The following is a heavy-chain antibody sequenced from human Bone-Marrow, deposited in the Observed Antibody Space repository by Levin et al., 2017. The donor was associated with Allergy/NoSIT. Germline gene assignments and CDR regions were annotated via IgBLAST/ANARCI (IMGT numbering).Heavy chain of an antibody. V-gene: IGHV3-23*01. CDR1: GFTFSSSA. CDR2: ISAGGGST. D-gene: IGHD6-19*01. Sequence: GGSLRLSCAASGFTFSSSAMTWVRQAPGKGLEWVSTISAGGGSTYYADSVKGRFSISRDTSKNTLYLQMNSLRAEDTAIYYCAKEERSGWSYFNYWGQGTLVTVSS. CDR3: AKEERSGWSYFNY. J-gene: IGHJ4*02.